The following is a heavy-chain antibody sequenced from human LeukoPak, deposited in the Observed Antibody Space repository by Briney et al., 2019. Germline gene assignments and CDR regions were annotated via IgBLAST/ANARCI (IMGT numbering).Heavy chain of an antibody. CDR2: ISAYNGNT. V-gene: IGHV1-18*01. J-gene: IGHJ4*02. CDR1: GYTFTGYG. D-gene: IGHD3-22*01. CDR3: ACNRAYYYDSSGYYLDY. Sequence: ASVKVSCKASGYTFTGYGISWVRQAPGQGLEWMGWISAYNGNTNYAQKLQGRVTMTTDTSTSTAYMELRSLRSDDTAVYYCACNRAYYYDSSGYYLDYWGQGTLVTVSS.